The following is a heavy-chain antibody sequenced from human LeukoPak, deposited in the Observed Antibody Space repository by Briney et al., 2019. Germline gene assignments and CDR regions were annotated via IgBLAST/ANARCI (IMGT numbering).Heavy chain of an antibody. J-gene: IGHJ4*02. V-gene: IGHV3-7*01. CDR3: ATEGGY. CDR2: IKPDGSEK. Sequence: GGSLRLSCEASGFTFSKHWMSWVRQAPGKGLEWLANIKPDGSEKNYVDSVEGRFTISRDNAENTLYLQMNSLRAEDTAVYYCATEGGYWGQGTLVTVSS. D-gene: IGHD1-14*01. CDR1: GFTFSKHW.